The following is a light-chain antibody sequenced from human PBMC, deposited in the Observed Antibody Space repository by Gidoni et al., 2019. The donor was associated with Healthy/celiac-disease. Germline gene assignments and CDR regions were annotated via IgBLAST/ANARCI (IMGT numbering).Light chain of an antibody. CDR3: QQYNSYSQYT. J-gene: IGKJ2*01. Sequence: DIQMTQSPSTLSASVGDRVTITCRASQRISSWLAWYQQKPGKAPTLLIYKASSLESGVPSRFSGSGSGTEFTLTISSLQPDDFATYYCQQYNSYSQYTFGQGTKLEIK. CDR2: KAS. CDR1: QRISSW. V-gene: IGKV1-5*03.